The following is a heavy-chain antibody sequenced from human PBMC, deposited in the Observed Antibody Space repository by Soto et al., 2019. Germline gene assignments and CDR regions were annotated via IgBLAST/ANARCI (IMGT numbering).Heavy chain of an antibody. D-gene: IGHD2-2*01. CDR3: TKHLPSEKNQRRWADAFHI. CDR1: GFTFSNYA. Sequence: EVRLLESGGGLVQPGGSLRLSCVASGFTFSNYAMSWVRQAPGKGLEWVSVVTGRSSSTYYADSVEGRFIISRDNSRNTLYLQMSSLGAEDTAVYYCTKHLPSEKNQRRWADAFHIWGQGTILTVSS. J-gene: IGHJ3*02. CDR2: VTGRSSST. V-gene: IGHV3-23*01.